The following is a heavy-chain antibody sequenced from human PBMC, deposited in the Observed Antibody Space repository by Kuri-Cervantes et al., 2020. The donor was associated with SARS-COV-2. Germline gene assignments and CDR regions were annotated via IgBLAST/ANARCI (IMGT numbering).Heavy chain of an antibody. Sequence: SETLSLTCTVSGGSISSYYWSWIRQPPGKGLEWIGYIYYSGSTSYNPSLKSRVTISVDTSKNQFSLKLSSVTAADTAVYYCARLEGLYDFWSGYQYYFDYWGQGTLVTVSS. J-gene: IGHJ4*02. CDR2: IYYSGST. V-gene: IGHV4-59*01. CDR1: GGSISSYY. CDR3: ARLEGLYDFWSGYQYYFDY. D-gene: IGHD3-3*01.